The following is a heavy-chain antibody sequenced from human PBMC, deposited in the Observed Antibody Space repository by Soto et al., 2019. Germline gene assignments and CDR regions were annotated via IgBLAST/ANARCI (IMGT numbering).Heavy chain of an antibody. CDR2: IIPLTGTA. J-gene: IGHJ4*02. V-gene: IGHV1-69*01. CDR1: GDSFSRFD. D-gene: IGHD6-19*01. CDR3: ARLGLDRAFDH. Sequence: QVRLVQSGPEVKRPGSSVKISCKSSGDSFSRFDVIWVRQAPGQGLEWMGGIIPLTGTANSIQKFRGRVTITADDSSRTVYMEVSTLRSDDTALYYCARLGLDRAFDHLCQGTLVTISP.